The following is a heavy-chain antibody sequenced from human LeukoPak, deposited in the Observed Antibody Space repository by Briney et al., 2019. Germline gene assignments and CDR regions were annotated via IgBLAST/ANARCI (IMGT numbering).Heavy chain of an antibody. CDR1: GYTFTSYD. CDR2: MNPNSGNT. D-gene: IGHD3-22*01. V-gene: IGHV1-8*01. Sequence: GASVKVSCKASGYTFTSYDINWVRQATGQGPEWMGWMNPNSGNTGYAQRFQGRVTMTRSTSISTAYMELSSLRSEDTAVYYCARAAYYYDSSGSNDYWGQGTLVTVSS. J-gene: IGHJ4*02. CDR3: ARAAYYYDSSGSNDY.